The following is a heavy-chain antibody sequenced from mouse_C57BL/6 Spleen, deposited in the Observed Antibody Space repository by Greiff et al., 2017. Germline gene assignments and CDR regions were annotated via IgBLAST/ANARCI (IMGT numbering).Heavy chain of an antibody. Sequence: EVMLVESGGGLVKPGGSLKLSCAASGFTFSDYGMHWVRQAPEKGLEWVAYISSGSSTIYYADTVKGRFTISRDNAKNTLFLQMTSLRSEDTAMYYCARGSSYEEYAMDYWGQGTSVTVSS. CDR3: ARGSSYEEYAMDY. CDR1: GFTFSDYG. V-gene: IGHV5-17*01. CDR2: ISSGSSTI. D-gene: IGHD1-1*01. J-gene: IGHJ4*01.